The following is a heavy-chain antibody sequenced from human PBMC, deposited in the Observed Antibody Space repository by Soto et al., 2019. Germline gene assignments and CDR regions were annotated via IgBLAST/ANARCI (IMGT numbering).Heavy chain of an antibody. CDR1: GGSISSSTYY. Sequence: QLQLQESGPGLVKPSETLSLTCTVSGGSISSSTYYWGWIRQPPGKGLEWIGSIFSSGTTYYNPSLKSRVTISVDTSKNQFSLKFSSVTAADTAVYYCARLPCSGSCFRGDYWGQGTLVTVSS. V-gene: IGHV4-39*01. J-gene: IGHJ4*02. CDR3: ARLPCSGSCFRGDY. CDR2: IFSSGTT. D-gene: IGHD2-15*01.